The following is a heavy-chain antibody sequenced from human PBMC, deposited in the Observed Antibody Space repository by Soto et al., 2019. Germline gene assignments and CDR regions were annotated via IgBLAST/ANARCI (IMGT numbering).Heavy chain of an antibody. Sequence: GGSLRLSCAASGFTFSDNYMSWIRQAPGKGLEWVSYINSRSSSTNYADSVKGRFTISRDNAKNLLYLQMNSLKTEDTAVYYCTTAPGRSRTYYDILTGYDPARKNYWGQGTLVTVSS. D-gene: IGHD3-9*01. J-gene: IGHJ4*02. CDR1: GFTFSDNY. V-gene: IGHV3-11*05. CDR2: INSRSSST. CDR3: TTAPGRSRTYYDILTGYDPARKNY.